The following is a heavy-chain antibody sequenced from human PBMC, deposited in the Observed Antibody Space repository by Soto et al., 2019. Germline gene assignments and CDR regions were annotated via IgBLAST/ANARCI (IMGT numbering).Heavy chain of an antibody. V-gene: IGHV3-23*01. CDR2: ISGSGGST. Sequence: GGSLRLSCAASGFTFSSYAMSWVRQAPGKGLEWVSAISGSGGSTYYADSVKGRFTISRDNSKNTLYLQMNSLRAEDTAVYYCAKDRGGIAVAGTNYYYYYGMDVWGQGTTVTVSS. D-gene: IGHD6-19*01. CDR1: GFTFSSYA. J-gene: IGHJ6*02. CDR3: AKDRGGIAVAGTNYYYYYGMDV.